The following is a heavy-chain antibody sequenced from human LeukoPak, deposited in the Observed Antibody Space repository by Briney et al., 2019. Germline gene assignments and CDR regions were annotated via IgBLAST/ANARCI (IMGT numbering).Heavy chain of an antibody. V-gene: IGHV5-51*01. Sequence: GESLQISCKGSGYSFTSYWIGWVRQMPGKGLEWMGIIYPGDSDTRYSPSFQGQVTISADKSISTAYLQWSSLKASDTAMYYCARHETPIAVAGPYYFDYWGQGTLVTVSS. CDR2: IYPGDSDT. CDR1: GYSFTSYW. D-gene: IGHD6-19*01. CDR3: ARHETPIAVAGPYYFDY. J-gene: IGHJ4*02.